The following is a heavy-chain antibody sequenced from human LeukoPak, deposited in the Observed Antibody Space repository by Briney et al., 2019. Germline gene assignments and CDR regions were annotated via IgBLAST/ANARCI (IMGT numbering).Heavy chain of an antibody. Sequence: GGSLRLSCAASGFTLSTYGMHWVRQAPGKGLVWVSRINSDGSSTSYADSVKGRFTISRDNAKNTLYLQMNSLRAEDTAVYYCARAATMIVVVTPFDYWGQGTLVTVSS. CDR1: GFTLSTYG. J-gene: IGHJ4*02. V-gene: IGHV3-74*01. CDR2: INSDGSST. D-gene: IGHD3-22*01. CDR3: ARAATMIVVVTPFDY.